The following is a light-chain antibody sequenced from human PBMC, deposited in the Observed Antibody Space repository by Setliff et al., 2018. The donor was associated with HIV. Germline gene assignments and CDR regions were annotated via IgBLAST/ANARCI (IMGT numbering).Light chain of an antibody. V-gene: IGLV2-14*03. CDR3: CSYTSANTYV. J-gene: IGLJ1*01. CDR1: SSDIGSYNY. Sequence: QSALAQPASVSGSPGQSITISCSGTSSDIGSYNYVSWYQQHPGKAPKLMIYDVSQRPSRDSSRFSGSKSGDTVSLTISGLQAEDEADYYCCSYTSANTYVFGTGTKVTVL. CDR2: DVS.